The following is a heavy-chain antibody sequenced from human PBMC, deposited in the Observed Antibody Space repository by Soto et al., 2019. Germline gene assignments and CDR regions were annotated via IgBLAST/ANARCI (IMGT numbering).Heavy chain of an antibody. CDR3: ARRHLAVAVSPWFDP. V-gene: IGHV2-26*01. Sequence: QVTLKESGPVLVKPTETLTLRCTVSGLSISDSEMGVSWIRQPPGKALEWLAHIDSSGEKSYRTFLKSRLTIPKDTSKSQIVLIMTNMDPADTGTYYCARRHLAVAVSPWFDPWGQGILVTVSS. CDR1: GLSISDSEMG. D-gene: IGHD6-19*01. J-gene: IGHJ5*02. CDR2: IDSSGEK.